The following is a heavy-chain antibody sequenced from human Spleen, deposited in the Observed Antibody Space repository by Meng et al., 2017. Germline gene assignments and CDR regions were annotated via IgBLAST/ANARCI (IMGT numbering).Heavy chain of an antibody. V-gene: IGHV3-21*01. Sequence: DVQLVESGGGLVKPGGSLRLSCAASGFSASSSSMNWVRQAPGKGLEWVSSISSTRVYIYYADSVKGRFTISRDDATNSLFLQMNSLRAEDTALYYCARDISAWGQGTLVTVSS. J-gene: IGHJ4*02. CDR1: GFSASSSS. CDR2: ISSTRVYI. CDR3: ARDISA.